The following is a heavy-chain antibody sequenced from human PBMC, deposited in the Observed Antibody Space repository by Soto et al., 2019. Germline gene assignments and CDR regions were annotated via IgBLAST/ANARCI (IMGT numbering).Heavy chain of an antibody. V-gene: IGHV1-2*04. CDR3: ARDSGWGNYGEIWY. CDR2: LNPNSGGT. CDR1: GYTFTGYY. J-gene: IGHJ4*02. D-gene: IGHD6-19*01. Sequence: QVQLVQSGAEVKKPGASVKVSCKASGYTFTGYYMHWVRQAPGQGLEWMGWLNPNSGGTNYAQKFQGLVTMTRDTSISTAYMELSRLRSDDTAVYYCARDSGWGNYGEIWYWGQGTLVTVSS.